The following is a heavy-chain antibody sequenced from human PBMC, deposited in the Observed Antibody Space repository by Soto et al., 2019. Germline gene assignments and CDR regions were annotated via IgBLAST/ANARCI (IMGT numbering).Heavy chain of an antibody. V-gene: IGHV1-3*01. D-gene: IGHD2-15*01. CDR1: GYTFTSYA. CDR3: ARGHCSGGSCYWFDP. Sequence: ASVKVSCKASGYTFTSYAMHWVRQAPGQRLEWMGWINAGNGNTKYSQKFQGRVTITRDTSASTAYMELSSLRSEDTAVYYCARGHCSGGSCYWFDPWGQGTLVTVSS. CDR2: INAGNGNT. J-gene: IGHJ5*02.